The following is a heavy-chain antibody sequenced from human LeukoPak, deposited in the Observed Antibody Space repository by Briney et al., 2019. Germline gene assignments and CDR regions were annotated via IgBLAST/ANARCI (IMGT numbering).Heavy chain of an antibody. V-gene: IGHV1-8*01. J-gene: IGHJ5*02. CDR1: GYTFTSYD. D-gene: IGHD6-19*01. CDR2: MNPNSGNT. Sequence: ASVKVSCKASGYTFTSYDINWVRHATGQGLEWMGWMNPNSGNTGYAQKFQGRVTMTRNTSISTAYMELSSLRSEDTAVYYCARAFTGYSSGWSSSALRWFDPWGQGTLVTVSS. CDR3: ARAFTGYSSGWSSSALRWFDP.